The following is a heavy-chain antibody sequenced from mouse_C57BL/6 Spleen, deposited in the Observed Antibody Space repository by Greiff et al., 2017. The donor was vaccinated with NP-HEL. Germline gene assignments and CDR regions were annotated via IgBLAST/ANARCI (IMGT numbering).Heavy chain of an antibody. CDR3: TSPLLRNFDY. CDR1: GYTFTDYE. Sequence: VQLQQSGAELVRPGASVTLSCKASGYTFTDYEMHWVKQTPVHGLEWIGSIDPETGGTAYTQKFKGKAILTADKSSSTAYMELRSLTSEDSAVYYCTSPLLRNFDYWGQGTTLTVSS. V-gene: IGHV1-15*01. D-gene: IGHD1-1*01. CDR2: IDPETGGT. J-gene: IGHJ2*01.